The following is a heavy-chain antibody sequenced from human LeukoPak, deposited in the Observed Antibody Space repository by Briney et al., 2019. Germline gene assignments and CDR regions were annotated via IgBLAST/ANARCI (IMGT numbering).Heavy chain of an antibody. V-gene: IGHV3-15*01. J-gene: IGHJ4*02. Sequence: GGSLRLSCAASGFIFYKAWMNWLRQAPGKGPEWVGRIKPNNNGGTTDYASPVEGRIIISRDASKNTIYLQMNRLIIDDTAIYYCTPVMVEDRGFWGQGTLVTVSS. D-gene: IGHD2-21*01. CDR2: IKPNNNGGTT. CDR1: GFIFYKAW. CDR3: TPVMVEDRGF.